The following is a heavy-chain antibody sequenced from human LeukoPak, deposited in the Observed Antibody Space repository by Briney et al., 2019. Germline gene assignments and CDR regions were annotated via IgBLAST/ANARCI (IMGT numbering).Heavy chain of an antibody. V-gene: IGHV3-7*03. CDR2: IKQDGSEK. D-gene: IGHD5-12*01. CDR1: GFTFSSYW. CDR3: AREGGIVATILLDY. Sequence: PGGSLRLSCAASGFTFSSYWMSWVRQAPGKELEWVANIKQDGSEKYYVDSVKGRFTISRDNAKNSLYLQMNSLRAEDTAVYYCAREGGIVATILLDYWGQGTLVTVSS. J-gene: IGHJ4*02.